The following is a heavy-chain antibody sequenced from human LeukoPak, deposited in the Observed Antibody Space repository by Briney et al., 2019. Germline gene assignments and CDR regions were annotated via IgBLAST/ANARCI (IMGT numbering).Heavy chain of an antibody. CDR2: INPNSGGT. CDR1: GYTFTSYD. CDR3: ARETGAIFGVVTN. J-gene: IGHJ4*02. D-gene: IGHD3-3*01. Sequence: ASVKVSCKASGYTFTSYDINWVRQATGQGLEWMGWINPNSGGTNYAQKFQGRVTMTRDTSISTAYMELSRLRSDDTAVYYCARETGAIFGVVTNWGQGTLVTVSS. V-gene: IGHV1-2*02.